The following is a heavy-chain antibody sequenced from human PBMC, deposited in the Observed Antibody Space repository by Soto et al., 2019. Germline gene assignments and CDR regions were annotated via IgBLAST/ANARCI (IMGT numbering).Heavy chain of an antibody. CDR2: IYYSGST. D-gene: IGHD2-2*01. CDR1: GGSISSSSYY. Sequence: QLQLQESGPGLVKPSETLSLTCTVSGGSISSSSYYWGWIRQPPGKGLEWIGSIYYSGSTYYNPSLNSRVTISVDTSKNQFSLKLSSVTAADTAVYYCARQRYCSSTSCYAGWYYYGMDVWGQGTTVTVSS. V-gene: IGHV4-39*01. CDR3: ARQRYCSSTSCYAGWYYYGMDV. J-gene: IGHJ6*02.